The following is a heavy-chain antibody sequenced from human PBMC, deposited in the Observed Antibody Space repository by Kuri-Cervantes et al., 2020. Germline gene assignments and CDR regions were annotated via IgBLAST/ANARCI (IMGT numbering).Heavy chain of an antibody. CDR3: ASEYYYDSSGYY. Sequence: SETLSLTCTVSGGSISSGGYYWGWIRHHPGKGLEWIGYIYYSGITYYNPSLKSRITISVDTSKNQFSLKLSSVTAADTAVYYCASEYYYDSSGYYLGQGTLVTVSS. CDR1: GGSISSGGYY. J-gene: IGHJ4*02. D-gene: IGHD3-22*01. V-gene: IGHV4-31*03. CDR2: IYYSGIT.